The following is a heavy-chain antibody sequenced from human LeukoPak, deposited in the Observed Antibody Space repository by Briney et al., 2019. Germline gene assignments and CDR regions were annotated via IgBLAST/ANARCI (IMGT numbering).Heavy chain of an antibody. CDR1: GGSISSGDYY. J-gene: IGHJ3*02. V-gene: IGHV4-30-4*08. CDR3: ARPYYYDSSGYYDAFDI. Sequence: SETLSLTCTVSGGSISSGDYYWSWIRQPPGKCLEWIGYIYYSGSTYYNPSLKSRVTISVDTSKNQFSLKLSSVTAADTAVYYCARPYYYDSSGYYDAFDIWGQGTMVTVST. CDR2: IYYSGST. D-gene: IGHD3-22*01.